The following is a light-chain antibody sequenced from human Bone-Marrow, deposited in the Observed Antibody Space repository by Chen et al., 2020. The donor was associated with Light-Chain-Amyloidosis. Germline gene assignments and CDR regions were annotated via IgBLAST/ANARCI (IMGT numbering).Light chain of an antibody. V-gene: IGLV3-25*03. J-gene: IGLJ2*01. CDR2: RAT. CDR1: DLPTKY. CDR3: QAADSSGTYEVI. Sequence: SYELTQPPSVSVSPGQTARITCSGDDLPTKYAFWYQQKPGQAPVLVIHRATERPSGISDRFSGSSSGTTATLTISGVQAEDEADNHCQAADSSGTYEVIFGGGTKLTVL.